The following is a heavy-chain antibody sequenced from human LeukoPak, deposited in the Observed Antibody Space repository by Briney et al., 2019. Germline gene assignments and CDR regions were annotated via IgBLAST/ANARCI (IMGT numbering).Heavy chain of an antibody. CDR1: GGSFTDYF. V-gene: IGHV4-34*01. CDR2: INDYTGDT. J-gene: IGHJ4*02. D-gene: IGHD5-12*01. Sequence: SETLSLTCTVYGGSFTDYFWTWIRHSPGKGLEWIGEINDYTGDTNYNPSLNSRVSISLEKSKNQFSLELNSVTAADTAVYYCARAPSGYSGSESKTSFDFWGQGTLVTVSS. CDR3: ARAPSGYSGSESKTSFDF.